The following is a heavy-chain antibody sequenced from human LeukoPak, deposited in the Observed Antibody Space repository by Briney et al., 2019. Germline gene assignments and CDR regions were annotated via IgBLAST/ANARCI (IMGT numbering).Heavy chain of an antibody. CDR1: GGTFSSYA. Sequence: ASVKVSCKASGGTFSSYAISWVRQAPRQGLEWMGGIIPIFGTANYAQKFQGRVTITADESTSTAYMELSSLRSEDTAVYYCASSVDTAMEWYYFDYWGQGTLVTVSS. V-gene: IGHV1-69*13. CDR3: ASSVDTAMEWYYFDY. D-gene: IGHD5-18*01. J-gene: IGHJ4*02. CDR2: IIPIFGTA.